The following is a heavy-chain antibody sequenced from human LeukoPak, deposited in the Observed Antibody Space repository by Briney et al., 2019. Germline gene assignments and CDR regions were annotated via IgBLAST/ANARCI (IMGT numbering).Heavy chain of an antibody. Sequence: ASVKVSCKASGGTFSSYAISWVRQAPGQGLEWMGGIIPIFGTTNYAQKFQDRVTITADKSTSTAYMELSSLRSEDTAVYYCARRVRYYYGSGSYYEYYFDYWGQGTLVTVSS. CDR3: ARRVRYYYGSGSYYEYYFDY. V-gene: IGHV1-69*06. D-gene: IGHD3-10*01. CDR2: IIPIFGTT. CDR1: GGTFSSYA. J-gene: IGHJ4*02.